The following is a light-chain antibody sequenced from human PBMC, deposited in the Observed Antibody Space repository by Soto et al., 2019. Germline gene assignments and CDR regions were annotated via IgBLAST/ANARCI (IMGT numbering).Light chain of an antibody. Sequence: QSVLTQPPSASGSPGQSVTISCTGTSSDIGGYNYVSWYQHHPGKAPELMFYEVNKRPSGVPDRFSGSKSGNTASLTVSRLQAEDEADYYCSSYAGSNNFVFGTGTKLTVL. J-gene: IGLJ1*01. CDR2: EVN. CDR3: SSYAGSNNFV. V-gene: IGLV2-8*01. CDR1: SSDIGGYNY.